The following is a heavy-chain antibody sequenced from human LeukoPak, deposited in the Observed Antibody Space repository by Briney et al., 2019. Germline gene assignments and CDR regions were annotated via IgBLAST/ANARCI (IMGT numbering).Heavy chain of an antibody. CDR3: AKNQERSRPTQQLVLYYYYYGMDV. CDR2: ISYDGSNK. J-gene: IGHJ6*02. Sequence: PGRSLRLSCAASGFTFSSYGMHWVRQAPGKGLEWVAVISYDGSNKYYAYSVKGRFTISRDNSKNTLYLQMNSLRAEDTAVYYCAKNQERSRPTQQLVLYYYYYGMDVWGQGTTVTVSS. CDR1: GFTFSSYG. V-gene: IGHV3-30*18. D-gene: IGHD6-13*01.